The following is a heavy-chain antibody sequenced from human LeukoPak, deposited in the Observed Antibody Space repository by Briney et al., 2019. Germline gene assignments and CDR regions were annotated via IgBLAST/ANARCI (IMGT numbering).Heavy chain of an antibody. CDR3: ARVRIAAAGGMDV. CDR1: GYTFTSYA. CDR2: INAGNGNT. Sequence: ASVKVSCKASGYTFTSYAMHWVRQAPGQRLEWMGWINAGNGNTKYSQKFQGRVTITADESTSTAYMELSSLRSEDTAVYYCARVRIAAAGGMDVWGQGTTVTVSS. J-gene: IGHJ6*02. V-gene: IGHV1-3*01. D-gene: IGHD6-13*01.